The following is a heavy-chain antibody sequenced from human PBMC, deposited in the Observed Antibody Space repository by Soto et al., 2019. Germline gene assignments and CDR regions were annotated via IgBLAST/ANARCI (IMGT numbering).Heavy chain of an antibody. CDR1: GFTYSSYA. CDR3: AKRVEWYPGVAAAGNAFDI. Sequence: EVQLLESGGGLVQPGGSLRLSCAASGFTYSSYAMSWVRQAPGKGLEWVSAISGSGGSTYYADSVKGRFTISRDNSKNTLYLQMNSLRAEDTAVYYCAKRVEWYPGVAAAGNAFDIWGQGTMVTVSS. J-gene: IGHJ3*02. V-gene: IGHV3-23*01. D-gene: IGHD6-13*01. CDR2: ISGSGGST.